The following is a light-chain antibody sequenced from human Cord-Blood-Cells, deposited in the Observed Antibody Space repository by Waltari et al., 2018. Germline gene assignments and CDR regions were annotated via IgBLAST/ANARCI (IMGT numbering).Light chain of an antibody. V-gene: IGLV2-23*01. CDR2: ERS. Sequence: QSALTQPASVSGSPGQSITISCTGTSSDVGSYNLVSWYQQHPGKAPQLMIYERSKRPSGVSKRFSGSKSGNTASLTISGLQAEDEADYYCCSYAGSSTWVFGGGTKLTVL. CDR3: CSYAGSSTWV. CDR1: SSDVGSYNL. J-gene: IGLJ3*02.